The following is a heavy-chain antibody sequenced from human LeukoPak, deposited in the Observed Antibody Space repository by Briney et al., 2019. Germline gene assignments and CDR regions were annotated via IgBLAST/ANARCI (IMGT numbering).Heavy chain of an antibody. D-gene: IGHD2-15*01. CDR3: ARINCSGGSCYDGILLFDY. Sequence: ASVTVSCTASGYTFTSYGISWVRQAPGQGLEWMGWISAYNGNTNYAQKLQGRVTMTTDTSTSTAYMELRSLRSDDTAVYYCARINCSGGSCYDGILLFDYWGQGTLVTVSS. CDR2: ISAYNGNT. J-gene: IGHJ4*02. V-gene: IGHV1-18*01. CDR1: GYTFTSYG.